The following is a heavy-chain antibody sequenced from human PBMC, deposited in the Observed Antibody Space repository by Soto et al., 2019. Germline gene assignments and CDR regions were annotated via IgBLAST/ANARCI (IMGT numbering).Heavy chain of an antibody. V-gene: IGHV3-23*01. J-gene: IGHJ6*02. CDR3: AKSPRYYGMDV. CDR1: RWA. CDR2: ISGSGGST. Sequence: RWAMNRDNQAPGKGLEWVSAISGSGGSTYYADSVKGRFTISRDNSKNTLYLQMNSLRAEDTAVYYCAKSPRYYGMDVWGQGTTVTVSS.